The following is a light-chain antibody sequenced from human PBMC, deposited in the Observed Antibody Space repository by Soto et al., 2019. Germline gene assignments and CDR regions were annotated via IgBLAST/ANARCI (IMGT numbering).Light chain of an antibody. CDR2: AAS. J-gene: IGKJ3*01. CDR1: QNINRC. CDR3: QQCYSAVT. V-gene: IGKV1-39*01. Sequence: DIQMTQSPPSLYASIGDRVTITCRASQNINRCLNWYQQKAGTAPKLLIYAASTAQGGVPSRFSGSGSGTDFTLTIGSLQHEDLATYYCQQCYSAVTFGPGTKVAI.